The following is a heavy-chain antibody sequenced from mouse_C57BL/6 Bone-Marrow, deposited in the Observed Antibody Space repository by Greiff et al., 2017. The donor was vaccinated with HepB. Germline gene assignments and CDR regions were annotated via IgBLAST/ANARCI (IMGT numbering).Heavy chain of an antibody. CDR2: INPGSGGT. Sequence: VQRVESGAELVRPGTSVKVSCKASGYAFTNYLIEWVKQRPGQGLEWIGVINPGSGGTNYNEKFKGKATLTADKSSSTAYMQLSSLTSEDSAVYFCARNWAFAYWGQGTLVTVSA. V-gene: IGHV1-54*01. CDR3: ARNWAFAY. J-gene: IGHJ3*01. D-gene: IGHD4-1*01. CDR1: GYAFTNYL.